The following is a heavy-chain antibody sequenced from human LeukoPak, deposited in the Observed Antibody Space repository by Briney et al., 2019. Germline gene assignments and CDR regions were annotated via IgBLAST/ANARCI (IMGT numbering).Heavy chain of an antibody. Sequence: PGGSLRLSCEPSGFIFDRSYMAWVRQGPGRGLEWVSAIYSGGTTFYRDSVKGKFIISRDTSKNTLFLQMNNLTVEDTSLYFCARMRTGYAFDLWGQGTMVSVSS. J-gene: IGHJ3*01. CDR2: IYSGGTT. D-gene: IGHD5-12*01. V-gene: IGHV3-66*01. CDR3: ARMRTGYAFDL. CDR1: GFIFDRSY.